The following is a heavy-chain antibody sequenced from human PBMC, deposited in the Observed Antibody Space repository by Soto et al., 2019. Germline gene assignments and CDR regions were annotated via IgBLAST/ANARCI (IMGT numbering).Heavy chain of an antibody. J-gene: IGHJ4*02. D-gene: IGHD1-26*01. CDR2: IIPIFGTA. V-gene: IGHV1-69*13. Sequence: ASVKVSCKASGGTFSSYAISWVRQAPGQGLEWMGGIIPIFGTANYAQKFQGRVTITADESTSTAYMELSSLRSEDTAVYYCARGARYIYLGATTSFDYWGQGTLVTVSS. CDR3: ARGARYIYLGATTSFDY. CDR1: GGTFSSYA.